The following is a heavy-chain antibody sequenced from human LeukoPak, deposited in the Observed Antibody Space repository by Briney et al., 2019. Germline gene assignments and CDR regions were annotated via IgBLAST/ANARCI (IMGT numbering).Heavy chain of an antibody. V-gene: IGHV3-73*01. Sequence: GGSLTLSCAASGFTFSVPTMHWVRQASGKGLEWVGRIESNAKSYATVYGASVKGRFTISRDDSKNTAYLQMNSLKTEDTAVYYCTRDVYGDYELPYLAYWGQGNLVTVSS. CDR3: TRDVYGDYELPYLAY. J-gene: IGHJ4*02. CDR2: IESNAKSYAT. CDR1: GFTFSVPT. D-gene: IGHD4-17*01.